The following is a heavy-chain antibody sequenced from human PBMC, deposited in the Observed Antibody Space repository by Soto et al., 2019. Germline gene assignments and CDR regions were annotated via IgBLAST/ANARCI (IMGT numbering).Heavy chain of an antibody. J-gene: IGHJ5*02. D-gene: IGHD6-13*01. CDR2: IKSKTDGGTT. Sequence: GGSLRLSCAASGFTFSNAWMSWVRQAPGKXLEWVGRIKSKTDGGTTDYAAPVKGRFTISRDDSKNTLYLQMNSLKTEDTAVYYCTTAGVYSSSWYVEGFDPWGQGTLVTVSS. CDR1: GFTFSNAW. V-gene: IGHV3-15*01. CDR3: TTAGVYSSSWYVEGFDP.